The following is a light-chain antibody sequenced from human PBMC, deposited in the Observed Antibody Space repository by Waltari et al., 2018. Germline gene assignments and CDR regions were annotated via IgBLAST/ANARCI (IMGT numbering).Light chain of an antibody. CDR2: DAS. J-gene: IGKJ3*01. Sequence: DIQMTQSPSSLPASVGDRVTITCQASQDISNYLNWYQQKQEKAPKLLIYDASNLETGVPSRFSGSGSGTYFTFTISSLQPEDIATYYCQQYDNLLLTFGPGTKVDIK. CDR3: QQYDNLLLT. V-gene: IGKV1-33*01. CDR1: QDISNY.